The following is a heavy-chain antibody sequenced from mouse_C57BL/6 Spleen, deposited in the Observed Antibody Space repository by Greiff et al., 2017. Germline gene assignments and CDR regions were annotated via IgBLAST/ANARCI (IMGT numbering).Heavy chain of an antibody. D-gene: IGHD2-3*01. V-gene: IGHV5-6*02. CDR3: SRDGSPLYSMDY. J-gene: IGHJ4*01. CDR1: GFTFSSYG. Sequence: EVMLVESGGDLVKPGGSLKLSCAASGFTFSSYGMSWVRQTPDKRLEWVATISSGSSCTYYPDSVTGRFTISKDNAKNTLYLQMGSLKSEDTAMYYCSRDGSPLYSMDYWGQGTSVTVSS. CDR2: ISSGSSCT.